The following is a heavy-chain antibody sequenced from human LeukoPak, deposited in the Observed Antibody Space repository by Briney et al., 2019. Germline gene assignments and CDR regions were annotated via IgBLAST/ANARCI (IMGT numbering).Heavy chain of an antibody. Sequence: KPSETLSLTCAVYGGSFSGYYWSWIRQPPGKGLEWIGEINHSGSTNYNPSLKSRVTISVDTSKNQFSLKLSSVTAADTAVYYCARLRDYYDSSGKQYFDYWGQGTLVTVSS. D-gene: IGHD3-22*01. CDR3: ARLRDYYDSSGKQYFDY. V-gene: IGHV4-34*01. J-gene: IGHJ4*02. CDR1: GGSFSGYY. CDR2: INHSGST.